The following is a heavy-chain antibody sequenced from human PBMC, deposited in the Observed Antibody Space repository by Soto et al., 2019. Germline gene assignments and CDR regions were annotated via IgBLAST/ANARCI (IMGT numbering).Heavy chain of an antibody. V-gene: IGHV4-59*01. J-gene: IGHJ6*02. D-gene: IGHD2-2*01. CDR3: ARASTQEPYYYYYYGMDV. Sequence: SETLSLTCTVSGGSISSYYWSWIRQPPGKGLEWIGYIYYSGSTNYNPSLKSRVTISVDTSKNQFSLKLSSVTAADTAVYYCARASTQEPYYYYYYGMDVWGQGTTVTVS. CDR1: GGSISSYY. CDR2: IYYSGST.